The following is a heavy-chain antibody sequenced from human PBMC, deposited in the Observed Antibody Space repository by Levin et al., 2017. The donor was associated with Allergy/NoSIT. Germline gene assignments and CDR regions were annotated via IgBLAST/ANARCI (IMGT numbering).Heavy chain of an antibody. Sequence: SGPTLVKPTQTLTLTCTFSGFSLRTTGEGVAWIRQPPGKALEWLAVIYWDDDKRYSPSLKSRLSVTKDTSKNQVVLTMTNMDPVDTATYYCAHRPNGFISGWSQANFDYWGQGTLVTVSS. J-gene: IGHJ4*02. CDR3: AHRPNGFISGWSQANFDY. D-gene: IGHD6-19*01. CDR2: IYWDDDK. CDR1: GFSLRTTGEG. V-gene: IGHV2-5*02.